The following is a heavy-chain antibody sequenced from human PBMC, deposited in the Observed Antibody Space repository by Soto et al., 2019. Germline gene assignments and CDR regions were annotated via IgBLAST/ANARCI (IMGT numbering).Heavy chain of an antibody. CDR1: GFTFDDYG. D-gene: IGHD3-3*01. Sequence: PGGSLRLSCAAPGFTFDDYGMSWVRQAPGKGLEWVSGINWNGGSTGYADSVKGRFTISRDNAKNSLYLQMNSLRAEDTALYHCARTNRDDFWSGYYPGYYYYMDVWGKGTTVTVSS. J-gene: IGHJ6*03. CDR3: ARTNRDDFWSGYYPGYYYYMDV. CDR2: INWNGGST. V-gene: IGHV3-20*01.